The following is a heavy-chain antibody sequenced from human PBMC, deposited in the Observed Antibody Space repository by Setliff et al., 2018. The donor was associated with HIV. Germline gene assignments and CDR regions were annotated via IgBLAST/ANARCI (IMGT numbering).Heavy chain of an antibody. CDR3: ARWSTGNLEALDI. CDR1: GYSFTNSW. V-gene: IGHV5-51*01. Sequence: GESLKISCKGSGYSFTNSWIGWVRQVPGKGLEWMGIIYPGDSDAKYNPSFQGQVTISADKSISTAYLQWSNLKASDTAMYYCARWSTGNLEALDIWGQGTTVTVSS. J-gene: IGHJ3*02. CDR2: IYPGDSDA. D-gene: IGHD1-1*01.